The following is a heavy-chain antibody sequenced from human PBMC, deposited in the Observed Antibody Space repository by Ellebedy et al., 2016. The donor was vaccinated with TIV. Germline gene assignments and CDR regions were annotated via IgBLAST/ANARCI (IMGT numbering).Heavy chain of an antibody. CDR2: INHSGST. Sequence: GSLRLXCAVYGGSFSGYYWSWIRQPPGKGLEWIGGINHSGSTNYNPSLKSRVTISVDTSKNQFSLKLSSVTAADTAVYYCAREVGGASFDIWGQGTMVTVSS. D-gene: IGHD6-19*01. CDR3: AREVGGASFDI. CDR1: GGSFSGYY. J-gene: IGHJ3*02. V-gene: IGHV4-34*01.